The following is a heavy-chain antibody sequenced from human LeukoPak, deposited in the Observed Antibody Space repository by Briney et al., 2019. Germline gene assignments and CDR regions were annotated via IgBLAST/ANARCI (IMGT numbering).Heavy chain of an antibody. J-gene: IGHJ4*02. CDR1: GFTFSSYS. D-gene: IGHD4-17*01. CDR2: ISSSSSTI. Sequence: GGSLRLSCAASGFTFSSYSMNWVRQAPGKGLEWVSYISSSSSTIHYADSVKGRFTISRDNAKNSLYLQMNSLRAEDTAVYYCARDPLAKTVTDVSGYWGQGTLVTVSS. V-gene: IGHV3-48*01. CDR3: ARDPLAKTVTDVSGY.